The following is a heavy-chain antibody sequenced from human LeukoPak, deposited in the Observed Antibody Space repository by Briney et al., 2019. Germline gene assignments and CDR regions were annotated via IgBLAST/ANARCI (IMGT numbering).Heavy chain of an antibody. Sequence: SEALSLTCTVSGGSISSSSYYWGWIRQPPGKGLEWIVSIYYSGSTYYNPSLKSRVTISVDTTKNQFSLKLSSVTAADTAVYYCARAGSVGQLDIDYWGQGTLVTVSS. J-gene: IGHJ4*02. D-gene: IGHD6-6*01. V-gene: IGHV4-39*01. CDR3: ARAGSVGQLDIDY. CDR1: GGSISSSSYY. CDR2: IYYSGST.